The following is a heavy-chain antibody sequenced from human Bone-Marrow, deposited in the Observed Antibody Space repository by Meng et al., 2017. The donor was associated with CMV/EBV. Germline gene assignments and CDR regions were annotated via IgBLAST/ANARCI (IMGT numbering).Heavy chain of an antibody. V-gene: IGHV3-30*04. D-gene: IGHD3-9*01. J-gene: IGHJ3*02. CDR1: GFTFSSYA. CDR3: ARGYYDILTGYSNDAFDI. CDR2: ISYDGSNK. Sequence: GESLKISCAGSGFTFSSYAMHWVRQAPGKGLEWVAVISYDGSNKYYADSVKGRFTISRDNSKNTLYLQMNSLRAEDTAVYYCARGYYDILTGYSNDAFDIWGQGTMVT.